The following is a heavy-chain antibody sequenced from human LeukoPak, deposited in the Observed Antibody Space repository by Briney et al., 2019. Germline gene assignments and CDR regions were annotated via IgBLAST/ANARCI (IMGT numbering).Heavy chain of an antibody. J-gene: IGHJ4*02. CDR2: ICSDGSST. CDR1: GIPLSIYW. V-gene: IGHV3-74*01. D-gene: IGHD4-23*01. CDR3: AKGGGKVQDY. Sequence: GGSVRLPCAASGIPLSIYWMLWARQATGKGLVWGSRICSDGSSTNDPDSVKGRFTICRDKAKTTLYLQMSSLRAEDTAVYYCAKGGGKVQDYWGEGTLVTVSS.